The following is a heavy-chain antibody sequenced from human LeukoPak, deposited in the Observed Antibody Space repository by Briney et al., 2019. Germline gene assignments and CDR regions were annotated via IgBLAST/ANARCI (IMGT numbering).Heavy chain of an antibody. V-gene: IGHV3-48*03. J-gene: IGHJ4*02. CDR1: GFTFSSYE. Sequence: PGGPLRLSCAASGFTFSSYEMNWVRQAPGKGREWVSYILNSGTTTYYADSVKGRFTISRDNAKNSLYLQMNSLRAEDTGVYYCARDPPDYWGQGILVTVSS. CDR2: ILNSGTTT. CDR3: ARDPPDY.